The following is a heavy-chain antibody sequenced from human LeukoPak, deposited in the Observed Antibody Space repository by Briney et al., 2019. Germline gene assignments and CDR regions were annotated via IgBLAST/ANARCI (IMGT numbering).Heavy chain of an antibody. J-gene: IGHJ5*02. CDR2: IYTSGST. D-gene: IGHD3-10*02. CDR1: GGSISSGSYY. CDR3: ARDVSILCNWFDP. Sequence: SETLSLTCTVSGGSISSGSYYWSWIRQPAGKGLEWIGRIYTSGSTNYNPSLKSRVTISVDTSKNQFSLKLSSVTAADTAVYYCARDVSILCNWFDPWGQGTLVTVSS. V-gene: IGHV4-61*02.